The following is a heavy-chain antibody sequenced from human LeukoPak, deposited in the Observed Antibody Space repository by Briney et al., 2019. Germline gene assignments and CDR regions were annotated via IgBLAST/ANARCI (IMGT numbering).Heavy chain of an antibody. CDR2: INGDGSST. V-gene: IGHV3-74*01. CDR3: AKDFSWGGSDY. J-gene: IGHJ4*02. D-gene: IGHD3-10*01. Sequence: GGSLRLSCAVSGFIFSSNWMHWVRQAPGKGLVWVSRINGDGSSTSYADSVKGRFTISRDNDKNTLFLQMNSLRAEDTAVYYCAKDFSWGGSDYWGQGTLVTVSS. CDR1: GFIFSSNW.